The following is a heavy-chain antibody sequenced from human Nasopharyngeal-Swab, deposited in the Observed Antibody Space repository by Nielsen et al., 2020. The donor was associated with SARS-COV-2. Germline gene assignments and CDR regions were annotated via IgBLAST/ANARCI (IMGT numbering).Heavy chain of an antibody. CDR3: ARIGYSSSSTDY. CDR2: INQDESVK. CDR1: GFTFTNYW. Sequence: GGSLRLSCAASGFTFTNYWMSWFRQAPGKGLEWVANINQDESVKYYVDSVKGRFTVSRDNAKDSLYLQMNSLRIEDTAVYFCARIGYSSSSTDYWGQGTIVTVSS. J-gene: IGHJ3*01. V-gene: IGHV3-7*01. D-gene: IGHD6-6*01.